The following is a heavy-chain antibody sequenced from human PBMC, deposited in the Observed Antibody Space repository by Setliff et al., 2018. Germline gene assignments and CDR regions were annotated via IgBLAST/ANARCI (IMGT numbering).Heavy chain of an antibody. Sequence: PGGSLRLSCAVSGFTFRNAWMHWVRQAPGKGLEWVGRSKSKTAGGAIDYAAPVKGRFTISRDDSKNTLYLQMSSLKTEDTAMYYCTTDRAACSGSSCYNGFDVWGQGTMVTVS. CDR3: TTDRAACSGSSCYNGFDV. CDR2: SKSKTAGGAI. CDR1: GFTFRNAW. V-gene: IGHV3-15*01. J-gene: IGHJ3*01. D-gene: IGHD2-2*02.